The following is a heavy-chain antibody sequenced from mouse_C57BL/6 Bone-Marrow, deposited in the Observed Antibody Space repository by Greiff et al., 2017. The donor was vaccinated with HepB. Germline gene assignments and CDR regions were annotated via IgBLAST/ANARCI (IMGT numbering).Heavy chain of an antibody. CDR3: TRGDYSNFYYAMDY. D-gene: IGHD2-5*01. Sequence: EVQWVESGEGLVKPGGSLKLSCAASGFTFSSYAMSWVRQTPEKRLEWVAYISSGGDYIYYADTVKGRFTISRDNARNTHYLQMSSLKSEDTAMYYCTRGDYSNFYYAMDYWGQGTSVTVSS. J-gene: IGHJ4*01. CDR1: GFTFSSYA. V-gene: IGHV5-9-1*02. CDR2: ISSGGDYI.